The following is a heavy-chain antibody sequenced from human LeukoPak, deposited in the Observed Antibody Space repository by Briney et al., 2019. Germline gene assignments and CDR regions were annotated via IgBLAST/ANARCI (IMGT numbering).Heavy chain of an antibody. CDR1: GASISNNY. Sequence: SETLSLTCTVSGASISNNYWSWFRQPPGKGLEWIGYIYYSGSTNYNPSLKSRVTISVDTSKSQFSLKLSSVTAADTAVYYCASHKGFWGQGTLVTVSS. CDR2: IYYSGST. J-gene: IGHJ4*02. V-gene: IGHV4-59*01. CDR3: ASHKGF.